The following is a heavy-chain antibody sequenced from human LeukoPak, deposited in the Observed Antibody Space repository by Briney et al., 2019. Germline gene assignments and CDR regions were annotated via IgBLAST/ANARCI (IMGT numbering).Heavy chain of an antibody. V-gene: IGHV4-34*01. D-gene: IGHD3-22*01. Sequence: PSETLSLTCAVYGGSFSGYYWSWIRQPPGKGLEWIGEINHSGSTNYNPSLKSRVTISVDTSKNQFSLKLSSVTAADTAVYYCARHRNYYDSSGYYYVGYYFDYWGQGTLVTVSS. CDR2: INHSGST. CDR1: GGSFSGYY. J-gene: IGHJ4*02. CDR3: ARHRNYYDSSGYYYVGYYFDY.